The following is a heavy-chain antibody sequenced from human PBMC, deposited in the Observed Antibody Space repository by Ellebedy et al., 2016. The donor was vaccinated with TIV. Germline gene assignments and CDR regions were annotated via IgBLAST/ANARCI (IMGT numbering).Heavy chain of an antibody. J-gene: IGHJ6*02. CDR2: LNPSDGRT. CDR3: AREPHDIAIPDYDYGLDD. V-gene: IGHV1-46*01. Sequence: AASVKVSCKASGYSFTSYYIHWVRQAPGQGLEWMGILNPSDGRTSYAQKFQGRVTMTRDTSTSTVYMDLTSLRSEDTAVYYCAREPHDIAIPDYDYGLDDWGQGTTVTVSS. CDR1: GYSFTSYY. D-gene: IGHD3-9*01.